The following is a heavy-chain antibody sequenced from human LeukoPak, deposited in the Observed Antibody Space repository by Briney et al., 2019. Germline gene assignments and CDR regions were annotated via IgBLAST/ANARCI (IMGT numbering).Heavy chain of an antibody. Sequence: GGSLRLSCSASGFTFSTSAIHWVRQAPGKGLEYVSAISSNGGSTYYAGSVKGRFTISRDNSKNTLSLQTSSLRPEDTAVYYCVKLPYSDTSAYYVDYWGQGALVTVSS. CDR1: GFTFSTSA. CDR3: VKLPYSDTSAYYVDY. D-gene: IGHD3-22*01. V-gene: IGHV3-64D*06. J-gene: IGHJ4*02. CDR2: ISSNGGST.